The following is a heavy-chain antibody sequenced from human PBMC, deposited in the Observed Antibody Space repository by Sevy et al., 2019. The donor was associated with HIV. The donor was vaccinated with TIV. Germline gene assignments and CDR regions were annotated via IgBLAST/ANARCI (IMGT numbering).Heavy chain of an antibody. J-gene: IGHJ4*02. D-gene: IGHD3-10*01. V-gene: IGHV3-23*01. Sequence: VGSLRLSCAASGFTFSTYAMTWVRQAPGRGLEWVSVISFSGGSTYYADSVKGRFTISKDNSKNTLYLQMNSLRAEDTAVYYCAKDRVSGAYYSGDFDFWGQGTLVTVSS. CDR3: AKDRVSGAYYSGDFDF. CDR2: ISFSGGST. CDR1: GFTFSTYA.